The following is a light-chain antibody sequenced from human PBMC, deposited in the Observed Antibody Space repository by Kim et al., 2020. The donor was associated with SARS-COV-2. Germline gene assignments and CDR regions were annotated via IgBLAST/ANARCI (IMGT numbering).Light chain of an antibody. V-gene: IGLV2-23*01. CDR3: CSYAGSSTWV. CDR1: NTAVGTYNL. Sequence: QSALTQPASVSGSPGQSITISCTGTNTAVGTYNLVTWYQHHPGKAPKLIIYEASKRPSGVSNRFSGSNSGNTASLTISGLQAEDEADYYCCSYAGSSTWVFGGGTQLTVL. CDR2: EAS. J-gene: IGLJ3*02.